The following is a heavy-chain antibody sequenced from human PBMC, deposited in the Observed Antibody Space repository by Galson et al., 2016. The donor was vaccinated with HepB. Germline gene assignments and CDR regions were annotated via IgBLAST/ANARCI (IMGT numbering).Heavy chain of an antibody. CDR1: GFSLSTGGMC. V-gene: IGHV2-70*11. Sequence: LVKPTQTLTLTCAFSGFSLSTGGMCVTWVRQPPGKALEWLARIDWDDDKYYRTSLKTRLTISRGTSIDQVVLTMTDMDPVDTGTYYFARVLTSIAAPDYWGQGILVTVSS. CDR2: IDWDDDK. D-gene: IGHD6-6*01. J-gene: IGHJ4*02. CDR3: ARVLTSIAAPDY.